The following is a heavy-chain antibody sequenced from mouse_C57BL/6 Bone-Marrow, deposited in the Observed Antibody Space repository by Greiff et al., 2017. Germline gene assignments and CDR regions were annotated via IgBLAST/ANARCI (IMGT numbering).Heavy chain of an antibody. Sequence: VQLQESGPELVKPGASVKISCKASGYAFSSSWMNWVKQRPGKGLEWIGRIYPGDGDTNYNGKFKGKATLTADKSSSTAYMQLISLTSEDSAVYFCARGYYGSRGYFDYWGQGTTLTVSS. J-gene: IGHJ2*01. CDR2: IYPGDGDT. CDR3: ARGYYGSRGYFDY. V-gene: IGHV1-82*01. D-gene: IGHD1-1*01. CDR1: GYAFSSSW.